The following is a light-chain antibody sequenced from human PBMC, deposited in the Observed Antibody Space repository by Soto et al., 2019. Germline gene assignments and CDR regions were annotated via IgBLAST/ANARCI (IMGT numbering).Light chain of an antibody. CDR2: NNN. Sequence: QSVLTQPPSASGTPGQRVTISCSGSRSNIGSNLVNWYQQLPGTAPKLLMYNNNQRPSGVPDRFSGSKSGTSASLAISGLQSEDEADYHCAAWDDSLNGLVFGGGTKSPS. J-gene: IGLJ3*02. CDR3: AAWDDSLNGLV. V-gene: IGLV1-44*01. CDR1: RSNIGSNL.